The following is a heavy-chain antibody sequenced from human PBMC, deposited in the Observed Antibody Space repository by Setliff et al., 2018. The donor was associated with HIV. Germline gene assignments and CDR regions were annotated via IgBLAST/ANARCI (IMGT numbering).Heavy chain of an antibody. CDR1: GGSFSGYY. CDR3: AKGAGFYGDYTFDH. Sequence: SETLSLTCAVYGGSFSGYYWSWIRQSPGKGFEWIGYIYSTGSTNYNPSLQSRVTISMVASRNQFSLKVTSVTAADTAVYYCAKGAGFYGDYTFDHWGQGRQVTVSS. D-gene: IGHD4-17*01. CDR2: IYSTGST. V-gene: IGHV4-59*01. J-gene: IGHJ4*02.